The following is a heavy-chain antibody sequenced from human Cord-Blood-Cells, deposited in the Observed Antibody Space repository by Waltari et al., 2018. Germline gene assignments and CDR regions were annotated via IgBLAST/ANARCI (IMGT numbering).Heavy chain of an antibody. CDR3: ARGTYYDFWSGYAFDAFDI. CDR1: GGSISSGSYY. D-gene: IGHD3-3*01. V-gene: IGHV4-61*09. CDR2: IYTSGST. J-gene: IGHJ3*02. Sequence: QVQLQESGPGLVKPSQTLSLTCTVSGGSISSGSYYWSWIRQPAGKGLEWIGYIYTSGSTNYTPSLKSRVTISVDTSKNQFSLKLSSVTAADTAVYYCARGTYYDFWSGYAFDAFDIWGQGTMVTVSS.